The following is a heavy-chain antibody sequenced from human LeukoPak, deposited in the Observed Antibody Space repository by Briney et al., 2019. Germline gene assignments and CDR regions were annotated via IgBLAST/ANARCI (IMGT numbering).Heavy chain of an antibody. J-gene: IGHJ4*02. CDR3: ARENRNSGSGRLVDY. D-gene: IGHD1-26*01. V-gene: IGHV4-4*07. CDR1: GGSISSYY. Sequence: PSETLSLTCTVSGGSISSYYWSWIRQPAGKGLEWIGRIYTSGSTNYNPSLKSRVTMSVDTSKNQFSLKLSSVTAADTAVYYCARENRNSGSGRLVDYWSQGTLVTVSS. CDR2: IYTSGST.